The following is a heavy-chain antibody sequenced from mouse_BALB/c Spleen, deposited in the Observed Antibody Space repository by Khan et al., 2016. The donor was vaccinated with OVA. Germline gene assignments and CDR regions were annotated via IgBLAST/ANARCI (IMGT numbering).Heavy chain of an antibody. CDR3: ARNSYPYAMDY. J-gene: IGHJ4*01. CDR1: GFSLTDFG. V-gene: IGHV2-6*02. CDR2: IWSDGTT. Sequence: QVQLKESGPGLVAPSQSLSITCTVSGFSLTDFGVHWVRQPPGKGLEWLVLIWSDGTTTYNSALKSRLSISKDTSKSQVFLKMNSLHTDDTAMYYCARNSYPYAMDYWGQGTSVTVSS.